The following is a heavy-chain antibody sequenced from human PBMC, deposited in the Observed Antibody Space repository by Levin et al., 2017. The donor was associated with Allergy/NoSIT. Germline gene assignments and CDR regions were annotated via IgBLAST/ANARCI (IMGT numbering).Heavy chain of an antibody. D-gene: IGHD5-18*01. V-gene: IGHV3-30*18. J-gene: IGHJ4*02. CDR3: AKDTRGYSYGSIDY. CDR1: GFTFSSYG. CDR2: ISYDGSNK. Sequence: GGSLRLSCAASGFTFSSYGMHWVRQAPGKGLEWVAVISYDGSNKYYADSVKGRFTISRDNSKNTLYLQMNSLRAEDTAVYYCAKDTRGYSYGSIDYWGQGTLVTVSS.